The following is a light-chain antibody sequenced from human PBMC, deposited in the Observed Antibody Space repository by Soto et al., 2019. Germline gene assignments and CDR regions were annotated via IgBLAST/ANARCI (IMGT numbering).Light chain of an antibody. CDR3: SSYRSDSTLV. V-gene: IGLV2-11*01. CDR1: SSDVGGYNY. CDR2: DVS. J-gene: IGLJ2*01. Sequence: QSALTQPRSVSGSPGQSVTISCTGTSSDVGGYNYVSWYQQHPGKAPKLMIYDVSKRPSGVPDRFSGSKSGNTASLTISGLQAEDEADYYCSSYRSDSTLVFGGGTQLTVL.